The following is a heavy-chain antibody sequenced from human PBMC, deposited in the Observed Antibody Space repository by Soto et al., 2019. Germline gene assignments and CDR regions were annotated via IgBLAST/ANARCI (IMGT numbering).Heavy chain of an antibody. D-gene: IGHD3-10*01. Sequence: VQVVASGGSLVQPGRSLRLSCAVSGFRFEQYVMNWVRQGPGKGLECVSTVSPTGDTVAYADSVEGRFTVSRDNAKNSLYLQMNSLKGDDTAFYYCLKDAPNGSIDDWGQGTLVTVSS. CDR1: GFRFEQYV. V-gene: IGHV3-9*01. J-gene: IGHJ4*02. CDR2: VSPTGDTV. CDR3: LKDAPNGSIDD.